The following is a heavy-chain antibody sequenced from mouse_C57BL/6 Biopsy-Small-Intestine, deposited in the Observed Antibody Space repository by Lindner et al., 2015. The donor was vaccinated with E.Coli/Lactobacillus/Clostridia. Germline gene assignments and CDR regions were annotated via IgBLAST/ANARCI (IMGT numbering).Heavy chain of an antibody. CDR3: AREGTGTIFDY. J-gene: IGHJ2*01. D-gene: IGHD4-1*01. Sequence: VQLQESGAELAKPGASVKLSCQASGYTFTNYWMHWVKQRPGQGLEWIGYINPNNGNTKYNQKFKGKATLTVDQSSNTAYMQLNSLTSEDSAVYYCAREGTGTIFDYWGQGTTLTVSS. CDR1: GYTFTNYW. CDR2: INPNNGNT. V-gene: IGHV1-7*01.